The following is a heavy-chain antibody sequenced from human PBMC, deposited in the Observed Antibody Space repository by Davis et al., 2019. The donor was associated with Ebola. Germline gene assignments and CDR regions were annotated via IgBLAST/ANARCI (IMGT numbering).Heavy chain of an antibody. V-gene: IGHV1-18*04. CDR2: ISDYDGKT. CDR1: GYTFTNYG. D-gene: IGHD3-16*02. Sequence: AASVKVSCKASGYTFTNYGISWVRQAPGHGLEWMAWISDYDGKTNYAQKFQGRVTMTTDRSTSTAHMELRSLRSEDTAVYYCARDGRMPRMLYGMDVWGQGTTVSVSS. CDR3: ARDGRMPRMLYGMDV. J-gene: IGHJ6*02.